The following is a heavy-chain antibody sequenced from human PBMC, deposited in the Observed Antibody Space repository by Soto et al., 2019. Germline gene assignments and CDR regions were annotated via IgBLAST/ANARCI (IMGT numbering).Heavy chain of an antibody. CDR3: ARMRKEDSSGYFYTWFDP. CDR1: GFSLSNIGLS. J-gene: IGHJ5*02. Sequence: QITWKESGHTLVKPTETLTLTYTFSGFSLSNIGLSVGWIRQPPEKALEWLALIYWDDDKGYNTSLESRLTINKDTSKTQVVLTMTNRDPVDTATFHCARMRKEDSSGYFYTWFDPWGQGTLVTVSS. V-gene: IGHV2-5*02. CDR2: IYWDDDK. D-gene: IGHD3-22*01.